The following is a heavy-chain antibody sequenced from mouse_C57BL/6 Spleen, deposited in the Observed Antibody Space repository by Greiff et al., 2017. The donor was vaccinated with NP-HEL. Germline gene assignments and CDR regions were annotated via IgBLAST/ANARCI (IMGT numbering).Heavy chain of an antibody. CDR1: GFTFSSYA. CDR3: ARDLYGSSYDAMDY. CDR2: ISDGGSYT. V-gene: IGHV5-4*01. Sequence: EVQLVESGGGLVKPGGSLKLSCAASGFTFSSYAMSWVRQTPEKRLEWVATISDGGSYTYYPDNVKGRFTISRDNAKNNLYLQMSHLKSEDTAMYYCARDLYGSSYDAMDYWGQGTSVTVSS. D-gene: IGHD1-1*01. J-gene: IGHJ4*01.